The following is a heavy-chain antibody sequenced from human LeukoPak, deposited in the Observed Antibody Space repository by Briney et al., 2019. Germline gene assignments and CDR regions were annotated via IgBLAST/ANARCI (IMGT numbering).Heavy chain of an antibody. CDR1: GYSFSGHY. V-gene: IGHV1-2*02. D-gene: IGHD6-19*01. J-gene: IGHJ2*01. CDR2: INPNSGDT. Sequence: ASVKVSCKASGYSFSGHYMDWVRQAPGQGLEWMGWINPNSGDTNYAQKFQGRVTMTRDTSISTAYMELSSLTSDDTAVYYCARGGTLAGPWYFDLWGRGTQVAVSS. CDR3: ARGGTLAGPWYFDL.